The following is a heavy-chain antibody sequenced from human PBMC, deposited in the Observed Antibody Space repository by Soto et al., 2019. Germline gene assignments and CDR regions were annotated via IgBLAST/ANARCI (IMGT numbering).Heavy chain of an antibody. Sequence: QVQLQESGPGLVKPSQTLSLTCTVSGGSISSGGYYWSWIRQHPGKGLEWIGYIYYSGSTYYNPSLKSRVTLSVDTSKNQFSMKLCSVTAADTAVYYCASRGYSYGFSLGMDVWGQGTTVTVSS. D-gene: IGHD5-18*01. J-gene: IGHJ6*02. CDR3: ASRGYSYGFSLGMDV. CDR1: GGSISSGGYY. V-gene: IGHV4-31*03. CDR2: IYYSGST.